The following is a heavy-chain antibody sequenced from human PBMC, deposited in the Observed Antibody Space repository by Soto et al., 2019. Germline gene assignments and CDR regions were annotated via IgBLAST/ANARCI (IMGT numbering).Heavy chain of an antibody. CDR3: ARSRKNCSGGSCYSYSFDY. D-gene: IGHD2-15*01. J-gene: IGHJ4*02. V-gene: IGHV1-69*01. CDR1: GGTFSSYA. Sequence: QVQLVQSGAEVKKPGSSVKVSCKASGGTFSSYAISWVRQAPGQGLEWMGGIIPIFGTANYAQKFQGRVTITADESTSTAYMELSSLRSEDTAVYYCARSRKNCSGGSCYSYSFDYWGQGTLVTVSS. CDR2: IIPIFGTA.